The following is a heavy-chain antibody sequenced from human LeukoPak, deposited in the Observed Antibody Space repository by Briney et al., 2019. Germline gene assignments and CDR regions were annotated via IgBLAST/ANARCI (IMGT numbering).Heavy chain of an antibody. CDR3: ATDIRGVLGSAMVVDY. D-gene: IGHD5-18*01. CDR1: GYTLTELS. J-gene: IGHJ4*02. CDR2: FDPEDGET. V-gene: IGHV1-24*01. Sequence: ASVKVSCKVSGYTLTELSMHWVRQAPGKGLELMGGFDPEDGETIYAQKFQGRVTMTEDTSTDTAYMELSSLRSEDTAVYYCATDIRGVLGSAMVVDYWGQGTLVTVSS.